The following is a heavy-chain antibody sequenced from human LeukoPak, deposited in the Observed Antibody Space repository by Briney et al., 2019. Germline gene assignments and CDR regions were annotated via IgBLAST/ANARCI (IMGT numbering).Heavy chain of an antibody. J-gene: IGHJ4*02. CDR3: ARDYYDSSGYYYGSD. D-gene: IGHD3-22*01. Sequence: GRSLRLSCVASGFPFSSYGVHWVRQAPGKGLEWVAVIWSVGGAEYYADSVKGRFTISRDNSKNMLFLQTNSLRDEDTAVYYCARDYYDSSGYYYGSDWGQGTLVTVSS. CDR1: GFPFSSYG. CDR2: IWSVGGAE. V-gene: IGHV3-33*01.